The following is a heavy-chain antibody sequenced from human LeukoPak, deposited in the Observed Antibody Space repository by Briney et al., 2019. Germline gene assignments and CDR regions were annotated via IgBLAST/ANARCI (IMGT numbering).Heavy chain of an antibody. J-gene: IGHJ4*02. CDR3: ARGRDLDYGGNSGSGY. V-gene: IGHV1-69*01. CDR2: IIPIFGTA. D-gene: IGHD4-23*01. CDR1: EGTFSSYP. Sequence: SVKVSCKASEGTFSSYPISWVRQAPGQGLEWMGGIIPIFGTANYAQKFQGRVTITADESTSTAYMELSSLRSEDTAVYYCARGRDLDYGGNSGSGYWGQGTLVTVSS.